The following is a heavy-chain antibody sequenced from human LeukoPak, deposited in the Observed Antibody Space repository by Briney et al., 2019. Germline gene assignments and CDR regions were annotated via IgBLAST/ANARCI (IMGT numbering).Heavy chain of an antibody. CDR3: ARGPYYGSGSYFGEFDY. V-gene: IGHV1-8*03. J-gene: IGHJ4*02. CDR2: MNPNSGNT. D-gene: IGHD3-10*01. Sequence: ASVKVSCKASGYTFTSYDINWVRQATGQGLEWMGWMNPNSGNTGYAQKFQGRVTITRNTSISTAYMELSSLRSEDTAVYYCARGPYYGSGSYFGEFDYWGQGTQVTVSS. CDR1: GYTFTSYD.